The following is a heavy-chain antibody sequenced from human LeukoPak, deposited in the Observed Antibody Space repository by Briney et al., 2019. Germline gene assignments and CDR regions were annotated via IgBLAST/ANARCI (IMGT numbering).Heavy chain of an antibody. D-gene: IGHD6-25*01. V-gene: IGHV3-53*01. Sequence: GGSLRLSCTASGLTVSSNCMSWVRQAPGKGLEWVSFIYSGGNTYYADSVKGRFTISRDDGKNSVYLQMNSLRGEDTAVYYCAIWAGTTAGFSGPFDFWGQGTLVTVSS. CDR3: AIWAGTTAGFSGPFDF. CDR1: GLTVSSNC. J-gene: IGHJ4*02. CDR2: IYSGGNT.